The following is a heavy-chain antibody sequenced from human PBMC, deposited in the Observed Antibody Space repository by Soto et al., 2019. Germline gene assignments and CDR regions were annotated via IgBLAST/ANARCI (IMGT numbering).Heavy chain of an antibody. CDR2: IYASGGT. CDR3: ARSEQGIAAAGTLAPDY. J-gene: IGHJ4*02. CDR1: GGSISSYY. D-gene: IGHD6-13*01. V-gene: IGHV4-59*01. Sequence: QVQLQESGPGLVKPSETLSLTCTVSGGSISSYYWSWILQPPGKGLEWMGYIYASGGTNYNPSLKSRVTISVDTSKNQFSLKLSSVTAADTAVYYCARSEQGIAAAGTLAPDYWGQGTLVTVSS.